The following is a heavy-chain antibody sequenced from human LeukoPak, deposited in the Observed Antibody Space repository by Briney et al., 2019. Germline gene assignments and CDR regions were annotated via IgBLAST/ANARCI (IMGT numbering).Heavy chain of an antibody. J-gene: IGHJ4*02. Sequence: SETLSLTCTVSGGSISSSSYYWGWIRQPPGKGLEWIGSIYYSGSTYYNPSLKSRVTISVDTSKNQFSLKLSSVTAADTAVYYCARDLGSSWSFDYWGQGTLVTVSS. CDR1: GGSISSSSYY. CDR3: ARDLGSSWSFDY. CDR2: IYYSGST. D-gene: IGHD6-13*01. V-gene: IGHV4-39*07.